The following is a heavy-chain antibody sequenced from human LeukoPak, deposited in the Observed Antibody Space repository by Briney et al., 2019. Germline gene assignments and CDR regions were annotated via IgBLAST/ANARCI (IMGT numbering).Heavy chain of an antibody. J-gene: IGHJ5*02. D-gene: IGHD2-2*02. CDR1: GGSISSGGYY. CDR2: IYYSGST. V-gene: IGHV4-31*03. Sequence: PSETLSLTCTVSGGSISSGGYYWSWIRQHPGKGLEWIGYIYYSGSTYYNPSFKSRVTISVDTSKNQFSLKLSSVTAADTAVYYCARGYCSSTSCYMRGAGDWFDPWGQGTLVTVSS. CDR3: ARGYCSSTSCYMRGAGDWFDP.